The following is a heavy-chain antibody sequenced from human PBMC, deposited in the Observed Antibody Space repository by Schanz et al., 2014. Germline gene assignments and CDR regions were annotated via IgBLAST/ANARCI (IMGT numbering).Heavy chain of an antibody. CDR3: ARDPQYYYGSGRGY. CDR2: ITPTLGKV. V-gene: IGHV1-69*04. CDR1: GDTLSSYG. D-gene: IGHD3-10*01. J-gene: IGHJ4*02. Sequence: QVPLVQSGAEVKKPGSSVKVSCTASGDTLSSYGISWVRQAPGQGLEWMGRITPTLGKVDYAQKFQGRVTITADISTSTAYMELISLTSEDTAVYYCARDPQYYYGSGRGYWGQGTLVTVST.